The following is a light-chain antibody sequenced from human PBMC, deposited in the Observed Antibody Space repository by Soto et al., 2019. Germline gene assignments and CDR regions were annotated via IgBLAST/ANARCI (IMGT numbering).Light chain of an antibody. J-gene: IGLJ1*01. V-gene: IGLV2-11*01. CDR3: CSYAGSYSYA. CDR1: SSDVGGFNS. Sequence: QSALTQPRSVSGSPGQSVTISCTETSSDVGGFNSVSWYQQHPGKAPKLMIYDVNKRPSGVPDRFSGSKSGSTASLTISGLQAEDEADYYCCSYAGSYSYAFATGTKLTVL. CDR2: DVN.